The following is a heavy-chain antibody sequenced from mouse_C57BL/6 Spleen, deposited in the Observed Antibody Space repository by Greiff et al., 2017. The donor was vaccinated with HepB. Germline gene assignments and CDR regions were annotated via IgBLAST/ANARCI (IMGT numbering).Heavy chain of an antibody. J-gene: IGHJ1*03. CDR1: GFTFSSYG. CDR2: ISSGGSYT. V-gene: IGHV5-6*01. Sequence: EVQRVESGGDLVKPGGSLKLSCAASGFTFSSYGMSWVRQTPDKRLEWVATISSGGSYTYYPDSVKGRFTISRDNAKNTLYLQMSSLKSEDTSMYYCARPPYDYDGYWYFDVWGTGTTVTVSS. D-gene: IGHD2-4*01. CDR3: ARPPYDYDGYWYFDV.